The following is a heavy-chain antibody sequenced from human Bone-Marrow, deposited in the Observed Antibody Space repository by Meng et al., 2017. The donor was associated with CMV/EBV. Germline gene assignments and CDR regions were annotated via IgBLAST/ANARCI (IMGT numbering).Heavy chain of an antibody. CDR1: GFTFDDYA. Sequence: SLKISCAASGFTFDDYAMHWVRQAPGKGLEWVSGISWNSGSIGYADSVKGRFTISRDNAKNSLYLQMNSLRAEDTAVYYCARDLSSIAARPGDYWGQGTLVTVSS. J-gene: IGHJ4*02. CDR2: ISWNSGSI. CDR3: ARDLSSIAARPGDY. V-gene: IGHV3-9*01. D-gene: IGHD6-6*01.